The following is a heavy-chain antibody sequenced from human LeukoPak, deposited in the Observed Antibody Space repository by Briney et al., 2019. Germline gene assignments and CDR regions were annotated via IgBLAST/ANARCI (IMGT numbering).Heavy chain of an antibody. CDR1: GFTFINYW. Sequence: PGGSLRLSCAASGFTFINYWMHWVRQAPGKGLVWVSRVNSDGSATSYADSVKGRFTISRDNSKNTLYLQMNSLRAEDTAVYFCARGRRWDLLVSLIDASDIWGQGTMVTVSS. D-gene: IGHD4-23*01. CDR3: ARGRRWDLLVSLIDASDI. J-gene: IGHJ3*02. CDR2: VNSDGSAT. V-gene: IGHV3-74*01.